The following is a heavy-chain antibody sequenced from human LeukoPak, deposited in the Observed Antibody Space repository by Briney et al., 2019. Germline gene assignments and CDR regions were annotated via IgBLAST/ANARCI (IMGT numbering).Heavy chain of an antibody. CDR2: ICGSGGCT. V-gene: IGHV3-23*01. D-gene: IGHD6-19*01. J-gene: IGHJ4*02. CDR3: AKTTVGYSSGRYPGWPADC. Sequence: GGSLRLSCEASGFTFNTYAIYWVRQAPGKGLEWVSGICGSGGCTYYADSVKGWFTISRDNSKNTVYLQMNSLTADDTAVYYCAKTTVGYSSGRYPGWPADCWGQGTLVTVSS. CDR1: GFTFNTYA.